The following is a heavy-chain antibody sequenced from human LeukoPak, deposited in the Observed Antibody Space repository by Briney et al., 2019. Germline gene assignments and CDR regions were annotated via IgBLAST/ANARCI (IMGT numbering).Heavy chain of an antibody. Sequence: GGSLRLFCAASGFTVSSNYMGWVRQAPGKGLEWVSVIYSGGSTYYADSVKGRFTISRDNSKNTLYLQMNSLRAEDTAVYYCASRTLTTVTTDPSYYYGMDVWGKGTTVTVSS. CDR1: GFTVSSNY. CDR3: ASRTLTTVTTDPSYYYGMDV. CDR2: IYSGGST. D-gene: IGHD4-17*01. J-gene: IGHJ6*04. V-gene: IGHV3-53*01.